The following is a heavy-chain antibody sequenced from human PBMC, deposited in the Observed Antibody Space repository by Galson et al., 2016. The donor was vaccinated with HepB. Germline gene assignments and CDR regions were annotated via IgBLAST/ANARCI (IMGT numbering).Heavy chain of an antibody. D-gene: IGHD3-16*02. Sequence: SCKASGGTFSSYVTSWVRQAPGQGLEWMGGITPMFGTINYAQKFQGRVTITADKSTSTAYMELSSLRSEDTAVYYCARSWNPINFGGVIVSWRFDYWGQGALVTVSS. CDR3: ARSWNPINFGGVIVSWRFDY. CDR1: GGTFSSYV. CDR2: ITPMFGTI. J-gene: IGHJ4*02. V-gene: IGHV1-69*06.